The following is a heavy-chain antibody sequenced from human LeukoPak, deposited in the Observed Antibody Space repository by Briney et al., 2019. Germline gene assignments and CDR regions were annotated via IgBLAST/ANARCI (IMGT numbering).Heavy chain of an antibody. CDR3: ADLGSRD. CDR1: GFTFSSAW. Sequence: GGSLRLSCAASGFTFSSAWMTWVRQAPGKGLEWVATIKDDGSDKYYVDSVKGRFTISRDNAKKSLWLQMNSLRVEDTAMYYCADLGSRDWGQGTRVIVSA. CDR2: IKDDGSDK. D-gene: IGHD3-16*01. V-gene: IGHV3-7*01. J-gene: IGHJ4*02.